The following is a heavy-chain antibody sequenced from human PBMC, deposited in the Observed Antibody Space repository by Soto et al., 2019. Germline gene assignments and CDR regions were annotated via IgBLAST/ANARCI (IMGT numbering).Heavy chain of an antibody. J-gene: IGHJ6*02. D-gene: IGHD5-18*01. V-gene: IGHV3-7*01. CDR2: IKQDGSEK. CDR1: GFTFSNYC. Sequence: ESLSLSCAASGFTFSNYCMSWVRQAPGKGLEWVANIKQDGSEKYYVDSVKGRFTISRDNSKNTLYLQMNSLRAEDTAVYYCAKVPPGDTVPGVWGQGTTVTVSS. CDR3: AKVPPGDTVPGV.